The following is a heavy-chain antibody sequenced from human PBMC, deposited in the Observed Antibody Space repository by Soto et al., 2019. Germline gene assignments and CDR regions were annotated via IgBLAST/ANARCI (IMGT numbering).Heavy chain of an antibody. CDR2: ISDGGGST. V-gene: IGHV3-23*01. D-gene: IGHD6-25*01. Sequence: KGLECVSVISDGGGSTFYADSVKGRFTISRDNSKNTLYLQMNGLRADDTVFFFQAKDGISGLFQFWDSW. CDR3: AKDGISGLFQFWDS. J-gene: IGHJ5*01.